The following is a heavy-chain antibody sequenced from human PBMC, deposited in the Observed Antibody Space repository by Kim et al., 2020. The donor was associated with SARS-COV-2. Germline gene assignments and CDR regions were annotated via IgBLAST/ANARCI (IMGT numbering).Heavy chain of an antibody. V-gene: IGHV3-23*01. Sequence: GGSLRLSCAASGFTFSTYSMTWVRHAPGKGLEWVSGITATGGITHYADSVKGRFTISRDDSKNTLYLQMNSLRAEDTALYYCAKDYYGSSTGYSDYWGQG. J-gene: IGHJ4*02. CDR1: GFTFSTYS. CDR2: ITATGGIT. D-gene: IGHD1-26*01. CDR3: AKDYYGSSTGYSDY.